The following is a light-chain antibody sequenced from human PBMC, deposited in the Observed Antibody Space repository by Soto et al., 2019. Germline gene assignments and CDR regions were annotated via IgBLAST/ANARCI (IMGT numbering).Light chain of an antibody. V-gene: IGKV1-27*01. CDR2: AAS. J-gene: IGKJ3*01. CDR1: QGIYNY. CDR3: QKYSSVPFT. Sequence: DIQMTQSPSSLSASVGDTVSITCRASQGIYNYLAWYRKKPGKPPKPLISAASTLHSGVPSRFSGSGSGTDFTLTISSLQPEDVATYYCQKYSSVPFTFGPGTTVDIK.